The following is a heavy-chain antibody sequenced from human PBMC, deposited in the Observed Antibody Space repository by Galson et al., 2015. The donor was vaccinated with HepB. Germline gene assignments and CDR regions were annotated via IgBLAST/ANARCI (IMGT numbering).Heavy chain of an antibody. V-gene: IGHV3-66*01. CDR2: IYSGGST. CDR1: RFTVSSNY. CDR3: AREYYDILTGSNYFDY. D-gene: IGHD3-9*01. Sequence: SLRLSCAASRFTVSSNYMSWVRQAPGKGLEWVSVIYSGGSTYYADSVKGRFTISRDNSKNTLYLQMNSLRAEDTAVYYCAREYYDILTGSNYFDYWGQGTLVTVSS. J-gene: IGHJ4*02.